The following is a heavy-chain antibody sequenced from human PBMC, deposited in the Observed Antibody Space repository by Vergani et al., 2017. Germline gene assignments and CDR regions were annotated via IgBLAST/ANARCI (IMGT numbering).Heavy chain of an antibody. Sequence: QVQLVQSGAEVKKPGSSVKVSCKASGGTFSSYAISWARQAPGQGLEWMGGIIPIFGTANYAQKFQGRVTITADESTSTAYMELSSLRSEDTAVYYCARGPPHYDILTGYYLYYFDYWGQGTLVTVSS. CDR3: ARGPPHYDILTGYYLYYFDY. CDR2: IIPIFGTA. V-gene: IGHV1-69*01. J-gene: IGHJ4*02. D-gene: IGHD3-9*01. CDR1: GGTFSSYA.